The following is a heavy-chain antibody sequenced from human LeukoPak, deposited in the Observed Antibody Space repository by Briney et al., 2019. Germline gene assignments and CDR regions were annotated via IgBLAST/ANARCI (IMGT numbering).Heavy chain of an antibody. J-gene: IGHJ4*02. D-gene: IGHD2-2*01. CDR1: GGYISSSSYY. Sequence: SETLSLTCTVSGGYISSSSYYWGWIRQPPGKGLEWIGSIYYSGSTYYNPSLKSRVTISVDTSKNQFSLKLSSVTAADTAVYYCARQDCSSTSCYGRINYWGQGTLVTVSS. CDR2: IYYSGST. V-gene: IGHV4-39*01. CDR3: ARQDCSSTSCYGRINY.